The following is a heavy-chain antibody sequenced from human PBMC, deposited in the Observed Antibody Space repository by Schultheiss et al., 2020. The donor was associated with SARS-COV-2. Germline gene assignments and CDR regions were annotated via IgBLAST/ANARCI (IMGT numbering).Heavy chain of an antibody. CDR2: ISYDGSNK. CDR1: GFTFSSYA. Sequence: GGSLRLSCAASGFTFSSYAMHWVRQAPGKGLEWVAVISYDGSNKYYADSVKGRFTISRDNSKNTLYLQMNSLRAEDTAVYYCARRDIVLMVYAIGLDIWGQGTMVTVSS. J-gene: IGHJ3*02. CDR3: ARRDIVLMVYAIGLDI. D-gene: IGHD2-8*01. V-gene: IGHV3-30*07.